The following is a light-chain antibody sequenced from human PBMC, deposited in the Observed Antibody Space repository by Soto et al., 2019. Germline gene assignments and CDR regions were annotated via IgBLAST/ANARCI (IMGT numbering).Light chain of an antibody. V-gene: IGKV3-11*01. CDR1: QSVSSY. CDR3: QQRSNWPPT. J-gene: IGKJ5*01. CDR2: DAS. Sequence: EIVLTQSPATLSLSPGERATLSCRASQSVSSYLAWYQQKPGQAPRLLIYDASNRATGIPARFSGSGSGTDFTLTISNLEPEEFAVYYCQQRSNWPPTFGQGTRLE.